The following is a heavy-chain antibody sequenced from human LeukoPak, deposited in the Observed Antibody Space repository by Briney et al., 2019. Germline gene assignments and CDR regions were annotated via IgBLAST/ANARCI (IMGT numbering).Heavy chain of an antibody. J-gene: IGHJ4*02. Sequence: PSETLSLTCAVSGGSISSGGYSWSWIWQPPGKGLEWIGYIYHSGSTYYNPSLKSRVTISVDRSKNQFSLKLSSVTAADTAVYYCARGVYDFWSGYYVDYWGQGTLVTVSS. CDR2: IYHSGST. CDR1: GGSISSGGYS. V-gene: IGHV4-30-2*01. CDR3: ARGVYDFWSGYYVDY. D-gene: IGHD3-3*01.